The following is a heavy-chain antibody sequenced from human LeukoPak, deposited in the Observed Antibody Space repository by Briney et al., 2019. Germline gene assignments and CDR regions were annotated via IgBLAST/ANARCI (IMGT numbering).Heavy chain of an antibody. CDR1: GGSISSSSYY. CDR2: IYYSGST. D-gene: IGHD5-18*01. J-gene: IGHJ3*02. Sequence: KPSETLSLTCTVSGGSISSSSYYWGWIRQPPGKGLEWIGSIYYSGSTYYNPSPKSRVTISVDTSKNQFSLKLSSVTAADTAVYYCASKRAMVNAFDIWGQGTMVTVSS. V-gene: IGHV4-39*01. CDR3: ASKRAMVNAFDI.